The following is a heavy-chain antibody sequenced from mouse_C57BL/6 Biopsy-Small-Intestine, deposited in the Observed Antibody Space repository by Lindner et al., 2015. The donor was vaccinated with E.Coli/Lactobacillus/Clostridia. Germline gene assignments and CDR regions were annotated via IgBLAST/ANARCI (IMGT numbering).Heavy chain of an antibody. Sequence: VQLQESGPELVKPGASVKISCKASGYAFSSSWMNWVKQRPGKGLEWIGRIYPGDGDTNYNGKFKGKATLTADKSSSTAYMQLSSLTYEDSAVYYCARGETYGAMDYWGQGTSVTVSS. V-gene: IGHV1-82*01. J-gene: IGHJ4*01. CDR2: IYPGDGDT. CDR3: ARGETYGAMDY. D-gene: IGHD1-1*01. CDR1: GYAFSSSW.